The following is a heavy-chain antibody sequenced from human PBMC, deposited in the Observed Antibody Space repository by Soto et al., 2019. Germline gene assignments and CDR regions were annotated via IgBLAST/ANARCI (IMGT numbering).Heavy chain of an antibody. Sequence: GASVKVSCKASGYTFTSYGISWVRQAPGQGLEWMGWISAYNGNTNYAQKLQGRVTMTTDTSTSTAYMELRSLRSDDTAVYYCARVPLVVVPAASLFWLDPWGQGTLVTVSS. CDR2: ISAYNGNT. D-gene: IGHD2-2*01. J-gene: IGHJ5*02. CDR3: ARVPLVVVPAASLFWLDP. V-gene: IGHV1-18*01. CDR1: GYTFTSYG.